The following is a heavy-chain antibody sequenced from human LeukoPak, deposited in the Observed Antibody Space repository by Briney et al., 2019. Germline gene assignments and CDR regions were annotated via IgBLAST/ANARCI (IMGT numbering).Heavy chain of an antibody. CDR2: FDPEDGET. CDR3: AALYSSSWYYFDY. D-gene: IGHD6-13*01. J-gene: IGHJ4*02. Sequence: ASVKVSCKVSGYTLTELSMHWVRQAPGKGLEWMGGFDPEDGETIYAQKFQGRVTMTEDTSTDTAYMELSSLRSEDAAVYYCAALYSSSWYYFDYWGQGTLVTVSS. V-gene: IGHV1-24*01. CDR1: GYTLTELS.